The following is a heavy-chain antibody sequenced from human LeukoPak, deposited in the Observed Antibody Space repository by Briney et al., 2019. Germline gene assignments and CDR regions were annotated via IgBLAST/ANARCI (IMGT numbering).Heavy chain of an antibody. CDR2: ISSDGSLE. V-gene: IGHV3-30*01. J-gene: IGHJ5*02. CDR3: ARRDTMVRGPKYSYNWFDP. CDR1: GFTFSSYA. D-gene: IGHD3-10*01. Sequence: GGSLRLSCAASGFTFSSYAMHWVPQAPGKGLEWLAVISSDGSLEYYADSVKGRFTISRDNSKYTLYLQTNSLRPEDTAVYYCARRDTMVRGPKYSYNWFDPWGQGTLVTVSS.